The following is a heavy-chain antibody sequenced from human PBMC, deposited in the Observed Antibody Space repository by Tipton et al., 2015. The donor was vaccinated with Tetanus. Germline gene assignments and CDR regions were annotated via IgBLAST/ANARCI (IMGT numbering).Heavy chain of an antibody. CDR1: GFTFSTYP. J-gene: IGHJ6*02. CDR2: ISWNSGSI. CDR3: AKDTGVTPRYGMDV. Sequence: SLRLSCEASGFTFSTYPMHWVRQAPGKGLEWVSGISWNSGSIGYADSVKGRFTISRDNAKNSLYLQMNSLRAEDTALYYCAKDTGVTPRYGMDVWGQGTTVTVSS. V-gene: IGHV3-9*01. D-gene: IGHD2-21*02.